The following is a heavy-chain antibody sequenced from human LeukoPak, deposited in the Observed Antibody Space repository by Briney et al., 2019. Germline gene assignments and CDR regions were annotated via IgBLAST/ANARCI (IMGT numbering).Heavy chain of an antibody. CDR3: VKDGHCRDSICATKIVVAGYLDH. D-gene: IGHD6-19*01. CDR1: GFSSSIYS. CDR2: IRAEGAPT. J-gene: IGHJ4*02. V-gene: IGHV3-23*01. Sequence: GGSLRLSFRASGFSSSIYSMNWVRQAPGKGLEWVSVIRAEGAPTYYADSVKGRFTISRDNSKNMLYLQMNSLRAEDTATYYCVKDGHCRDSICATKIVVAGYLDHWGQGTQVTVSA.